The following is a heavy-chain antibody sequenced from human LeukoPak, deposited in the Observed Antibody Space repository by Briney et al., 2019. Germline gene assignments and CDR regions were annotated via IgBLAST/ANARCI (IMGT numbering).Heavy chain of an antibody. V-gene: IGHV4-59*01. CDR2: IYYSGST. D-gene: IGHD6-13*01. CDR1: GGSFSNYY. CDR3: ARVYYSSSYDYWYFAL. Sequence: SETLSLTCAVYGGSFSNYYWSWIRQPPGKGLEWIGYIYYSGSTNYNPSLKSRVTISVDTSKNQFSLKLSSVTAADTAVYYCARVYYSSSYDYWYFALWGRGTLVTVSS. J-gene: IGHJ2*01.